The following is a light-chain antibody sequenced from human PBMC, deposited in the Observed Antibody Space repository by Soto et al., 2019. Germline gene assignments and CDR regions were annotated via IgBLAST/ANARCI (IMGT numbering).Light chain of an antibody. J-gene: IGKJ5*01. Sequence: EIVMTQSPATLSVSPGERVTLPCRASQSVSSNLAWYQQKPGQAPRLLIYGASTRATGIPARFSGSGAGTEFTLTISSLQSEDFAVYYCQQYNNSITFGQGTRLEI. CDR1: QSVSSN. CDR3: QQYNNSIT. V-gene: IGKV3-15*01. CDR2: GAS.